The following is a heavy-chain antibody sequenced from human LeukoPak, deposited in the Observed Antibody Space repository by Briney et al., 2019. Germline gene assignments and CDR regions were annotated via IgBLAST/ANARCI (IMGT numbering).Heavy chain of an antibody. J-gene: IGHJ4*02. V-gene: IGHV1-18*01. CDR2: ISAYNGNT. CDR1: GYTFTSYG. D-gene: IGHD3-10*01. Sequence: ASVKVSCKASGYTFTSYGISWVRQPPGQGLEWMGWISAYNGNTNYAQKLQGRVTMTTDTSTSTAYMELRSLRSDDTTVYYCARDGSYYYGSGSYLWGQGTLVTVSS. CDR3: ARDGSYYYGSGSYL.